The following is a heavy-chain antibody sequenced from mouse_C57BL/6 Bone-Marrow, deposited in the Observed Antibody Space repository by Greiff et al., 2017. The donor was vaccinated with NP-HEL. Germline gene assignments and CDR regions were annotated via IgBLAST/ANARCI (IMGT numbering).Heavy chain of an antibody. J-gene: IGHJ1*03. CDR2: IYPRSGNT. CDR1: GYTFTSYG. V-gene: IGHV1-81*01. CDR3: ARSSLYYYGSSYWYFDV. Sequence: VQGVESGAELARPGASVKLSCKASGYTFTSYGISWVKQRTGQGLEWIGEIYPRSGNTYYNEKFKGKATLTADKSSSTAYMELRSLTSEDSAVYFCARSSLYYYGSSYWYFDVWGTGTTVTVSS. D-gene: IGHD1-1*01.